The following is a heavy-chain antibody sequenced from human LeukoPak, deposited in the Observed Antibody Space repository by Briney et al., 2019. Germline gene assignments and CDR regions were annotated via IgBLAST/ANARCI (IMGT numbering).Heavy chain of an antibody. CDR2: INPNSGGT. CDR1: GYTFTGYY. CDR3: ATALYSSSWYYFDY. J-gene: IGHJ4*02. D-gene: IGHD6-13*01. Sequence: ASVKVSCKASGYTFTGYYMHWVRQAPGQGLEWMGWINPNSGGTNYAQKFQGRVTMTRDTSISTAYMELSRLRSDDTAVYYCATALYSSSWYYFDYWGQGTLVTVSS. V-gene: IGHV1-2*02.